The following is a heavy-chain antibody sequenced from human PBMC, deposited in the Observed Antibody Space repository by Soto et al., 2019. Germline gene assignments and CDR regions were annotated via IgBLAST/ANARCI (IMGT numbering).Heavy chain of an antibody. J-gene: IGHJ6*02. CDR2: GIPIFGTA. D-gene: IGHD3-10*01. Sequence: QVQLVQSGAEVKKPGSSVKVSCKASGGTFSSYAISWGRQAPGQGLEGMGGGIPIFGTANYAQKFQGRVTITADESTSTAYMELSSLRSEDTAVYYCASSTYYYGSGSRDYYYGMDVWGQGTTVTVSS. CDR1: GGTFSSYA. CDR3: ASSTYYYGSGSRDYYYGMDV. V-gene: IGHV1-69*01.